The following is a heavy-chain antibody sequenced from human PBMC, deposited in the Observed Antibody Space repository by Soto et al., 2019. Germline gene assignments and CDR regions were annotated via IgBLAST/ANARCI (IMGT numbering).Heavy chain of an antibody. D-gene: IGHD4-17*01. CDR3: ARLQSTVVTAIDV. J-gene: IGHJ3*01. CDR1: HGSINDYC. Sequence: SEPLSLPCTVAHGSINDYCWSLIRQPPGKGLEWIGYVSYSGRTTYNPSIKSRVNMFVDKSKNQFSLNLTSVTAADTAVYYCARLQSTVVTAIDVWGQGTMVTVSS. CDR2: VSYSGRT. V-gene: IGHV4-59*03.